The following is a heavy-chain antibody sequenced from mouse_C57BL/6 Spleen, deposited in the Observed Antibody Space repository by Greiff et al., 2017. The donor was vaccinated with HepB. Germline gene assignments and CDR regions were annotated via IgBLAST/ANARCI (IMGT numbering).Heavy chain of an antibody. Sequence: EVKLVESGGGLVKPGGSLKLSCAASGFTFSSYTMSWVRQTPEKRLEWVATISGGGGNTYYPDSVKGRFTISRDNAKNTLYRQMSSLRSEDTALYYCARQGYYDDDGRGLFDYWGQGTTLTVSS. CDR2: ISGGGGNT. D-gene: IGHD2-4*01. CDR3: ARQGYYDDDGRGLFDY. J-gene: IGHJ2*01. CDR1: GFTFSSYT. V-gene: IGHV5-9*01.